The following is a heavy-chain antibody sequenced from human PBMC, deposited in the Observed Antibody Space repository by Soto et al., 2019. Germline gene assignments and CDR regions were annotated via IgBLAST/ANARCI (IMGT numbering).Heavy chain of an antibody. CDR3: ASDESINSGWYPH. J-gene: IGHJ4*02. D-gene: IGHD6-19*01. CDR2: ISSSSSYI. CDR1: GFTFSSYS. V-gene: IGHV3-21*01. Sequence: GGSLRLSCAASGFTFSSYSMNWVRQAPGKGLEWVSSISSSSSYIYYADSVKGRFTISRDNAKNSLYLQMNSLRAEDTAVYYCASDESINSGWYPHWGQGTLVTVSS.